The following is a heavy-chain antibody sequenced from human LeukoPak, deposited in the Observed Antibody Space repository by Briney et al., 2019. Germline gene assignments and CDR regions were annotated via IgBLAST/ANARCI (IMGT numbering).Heavy chain of an antibody. CDR3: AKGHIAYYYDSSGYSAPSDAFDI. D-gene: IGHD3-22*01. CDR2: IYSGGST. CDR1: GFTVSSNY. Sequence: PGGSLRLSCAASGFTVSSNYMSWVRQAPGKGLEWVSVIYSGGSTYYADSVKGRFTISRDNSKNTLYLQMNSLRAEDTAVYYCAKGHIAYYYDSSGYSAPSDAFDIWGQGTMVTVSS. V-gene: IGHV3-66*01. J-gene: IGHJ3*02.